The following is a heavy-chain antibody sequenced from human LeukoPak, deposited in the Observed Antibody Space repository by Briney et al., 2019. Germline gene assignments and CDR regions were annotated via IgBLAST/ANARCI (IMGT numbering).Heavy chain of an antibody. CDR3: ARDFTGGSFDY. D-gene: IGHD2-8*02. Sequence: GSLKLSCEASGFTFSSYWMGWVRQAPGKGLEWLGSIFSSASTIYNPSLKSRVIISVDTTKNQFSLKLTSVTAADTAVYYCARDFTGGSFDYWGQGTLVTVSS. V-gene: IGHV4-59*12. CDR2: IFSSAST. CDR1: GFTFSSYW. J-gene: IGHJ4*02.